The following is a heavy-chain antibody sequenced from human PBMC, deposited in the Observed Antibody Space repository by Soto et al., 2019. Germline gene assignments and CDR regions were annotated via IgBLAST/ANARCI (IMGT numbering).Heavy chain of an antibody. CDR2: INHTGGT. V-gene: IGHV4-34*01. Sequence: SETLSLTCAVYGGSVNGYYWNWIRQPPGKGLEWIGEINHTGGTHYNPSLKSRVTMSVDTSKNQFSLRLGSVTAADTAIYYCATRITVFGLLIPPFDPWGQGTLVTVSS. CDR3: ATRITVFGLLIPPFDP. CDR1: GGSVNGYY. D-gene: IGHD3-3*01. J-gene: IGHJ5*02.